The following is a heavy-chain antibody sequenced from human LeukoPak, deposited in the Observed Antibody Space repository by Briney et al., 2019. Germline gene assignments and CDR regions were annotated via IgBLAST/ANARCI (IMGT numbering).Heavy chain of an antibody. D-gene: IGHD3-10*01. CDR2: ISPDSTFI. Sequence: GGSLRLSCAGSGFTFSSDGMNWVRQAPGKGLEWVSSISPDSTFIPQADSVKGRFTISRDNAKNSLYLQMNSLRAEDTAVYYCARASTVGYYGSGGAFDIWGQGTMVTVSS. V-gene: IGHV3-21*01. CDR1: GFTFSSDG. CDR3: ARASTVGYYGSGGAFDI. J-gene: IGHJ3*02.